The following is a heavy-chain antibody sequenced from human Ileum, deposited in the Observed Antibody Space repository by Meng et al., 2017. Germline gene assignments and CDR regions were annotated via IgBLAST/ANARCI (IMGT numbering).Heavy chain of an antibody. CDR3: ARRATNTYDAFDI. V-gene: IGHV5-51*01. D-gene: IGHD1-26*01. CDR2: ILPGDSDT. CDR1: GYSFPSYW. J-gene: IGHJ3*02. Sequence: GESLKISCKGSGYSFPSYWIGWVRQMPGKGLEWMGIILPGDSDTRYSPSFQGQVTISADKSIYTAFLQWSSLKASDTAMYYCARRATNTYDAFDIWGQGTRVTVSS.